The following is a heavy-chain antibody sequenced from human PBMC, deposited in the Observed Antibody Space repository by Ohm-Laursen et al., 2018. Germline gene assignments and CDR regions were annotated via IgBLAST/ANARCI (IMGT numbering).Heavy chain of an antibody. Sequence: ASVKVSCKAPGFAFTTYAISWVRQAPGQGLEWMGWVSATGNTDYSENFQDRVTVTTDTSTNTANMELRSLRSDDTAVYYCATDRSTNEYWGQGTLVTVSS. CDR3: ATDRSTNEY. V-gene: IGHV1-18*04. D-gene: IGHD1-1*01. CDR1: GFAFTTYA. CDR2: VSATGNT. J-gene: IGHJ4*02.